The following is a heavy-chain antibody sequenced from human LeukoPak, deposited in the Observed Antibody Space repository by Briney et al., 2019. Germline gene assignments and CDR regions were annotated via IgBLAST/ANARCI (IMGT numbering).Heavy chain of an antibody. CDR2: IYHSGST. CDR3: ARAVAYCGGDCRHFDY. D-gene: IGHD2-21*02. CDR1: GGSISSGGYS. J-gene: IGHJ4*02. V-gene: IGHV4-30-2*01. Sequence: SQTLSLTCSVSGGSISSGGYSWSWIRQPPGKGLEWIGYIYHSGSTYYNPSLKSRVTISVDRSKNQFSLKLSSVTAADTAVYYCARAVAYCGGDCRHFDYWGQGTLVTVSS.